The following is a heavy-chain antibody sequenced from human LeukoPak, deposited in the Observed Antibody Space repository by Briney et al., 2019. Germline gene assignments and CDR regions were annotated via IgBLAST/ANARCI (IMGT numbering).Heavy chain of an antibody. CDR1: GFIFSTYW. Sequence: GGSLRLSCAASGFIFSTYWMSWVRQAPGKGLEWVSAISGSGGSTYYADSVKGRFTISRDNSKNTLYLQMNSLRAEDTAVYYCAKEMVYSSGPSDYWGQGTLVTVSS. D-gene: IGHD6-19*01. J-gene: IGHJ4*02. CDR3: AKEMVYSSGPSDY. V-gene: IGHV3-23*01. CDR2: ISGSGGST.